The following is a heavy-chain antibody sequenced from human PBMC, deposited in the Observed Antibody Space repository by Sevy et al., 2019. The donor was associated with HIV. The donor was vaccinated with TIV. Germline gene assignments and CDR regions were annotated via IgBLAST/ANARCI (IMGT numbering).Heavy chain of an antibody. D-gene: IGHD2-21*01. CDR2: IQYDGSNK. CDR3: VKEGGGEGGDH. V-gene: IGHV3-30*02. Sequence: GGSLRLSCAASGFSFSSYGMHWVRQAPGKGLEWMSYIQYDGSNKDYADSVKGRFTISRDNSKNTLYLQMNSLRVEDTAXXYCVKEGGGEGGDHWGQGTLVTVS. CDR1: GFSFSSYG. J-gene: IGHJ4*02.